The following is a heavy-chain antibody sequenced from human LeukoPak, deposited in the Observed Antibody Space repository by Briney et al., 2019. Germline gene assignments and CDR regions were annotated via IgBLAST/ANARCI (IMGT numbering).Heavy chain of an antibody. CDR3: AAFTYCSSTSCVYFDY. J-gene: IGHJ4*02. CDR1: GGSFSGYY. CDR2: INHSGST. V-gene: IGHV4-34*01. D-gene: IGHD2-2*01. Sequence: SETLSLTCAVYGGSFSGYYWSWIRQPPGKGLEWIGEINHSGSTNYNPALKSRVTISVDTSKNQCSLKLSSVTAADTAVYYCAAFTYCSSTSCVYFDYWGQGTLVTVSS.